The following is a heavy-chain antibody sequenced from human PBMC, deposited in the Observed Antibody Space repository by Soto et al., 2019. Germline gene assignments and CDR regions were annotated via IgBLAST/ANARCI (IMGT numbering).Heavy chain of an antibody. Sequence: SETLSLTCAVYGGSFSGYYWSWIRQPPGKGLEWIGEINHSGSTNYNPSLKSRVTISVDTSKNQFSLKLSSVTAADTAVYYCERVTTPRFVSVGSSFSFDYWGKETLVTVSS. CDR2: INHSGST. J-gene: IGHJ4*02. CDR1: GGSFSGYY. D-gene: IGHD2-15*01. CDR3: ERVTTPRFVSVGSSFSFDY. V-gene: IGHV4-34*01.